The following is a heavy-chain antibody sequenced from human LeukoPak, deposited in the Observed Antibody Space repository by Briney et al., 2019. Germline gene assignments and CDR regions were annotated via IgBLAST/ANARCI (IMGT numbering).Heavy chain of an antibody. Sequence: GGSLRLSCAASGFTFSSYSMNWVRQAPGKGLEWVSSISSSSSYIYYADSVKGRFTISRDNAKNSLYLQMNSLRAEDTAVYYCARGDSSGFDRYYFDYWGQGTLVTVSS. D-gene: IGHD6-6*01. V-gene: IGHV3-21*01. CDR1: GFTFSSYS. CDR2: ISSSSSYI. J-gene: IGHJ4*02. CDR3: ARGDSSGFDRYYFDY.